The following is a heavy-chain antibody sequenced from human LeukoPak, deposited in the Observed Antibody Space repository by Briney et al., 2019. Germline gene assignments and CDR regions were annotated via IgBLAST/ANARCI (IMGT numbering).Heavy chain of an antibody. D-gene: IGHD3/OR15-3a*01. Sequence: SETLSLTCTVSGGPFRSYYCNWIRHPPGKGLEWIGYIYYSGSTNYNPSLKRRVTISVDTSKNQFSLKLSSVTAADTGVYYCARDIGLGGQSYDAFDIWGQGTMVTVSS. V-gene: IGHV4-59*01. CDR3: ARDIGLGGQSYDAFDI. CDR2: IYYSGST. J-gene: IGHJ3*02. CDR1: GGPFRSYY.